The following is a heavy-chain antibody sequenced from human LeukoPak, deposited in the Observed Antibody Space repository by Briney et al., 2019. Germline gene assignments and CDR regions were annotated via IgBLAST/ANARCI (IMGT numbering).Heavy chain of an antibody. CDR1: GYSFTSYW. V-gene: IGHV5-51*04. D-gene: IGHD3-10*01. Sequence: GESLKISCKGSGYSFTSYWIGWVRQMPGKGLEWMGIIYPGDSDTRYSPSFQGQATISADKPISTAYLQWSSLKASDTAMYYCARGTRWYYYGMDVWGQGTTVTVSS. J-gene: IGHJ6*02. CDR2: IYPGDSDT. CDR3: ARGTRWYYYGMDV.